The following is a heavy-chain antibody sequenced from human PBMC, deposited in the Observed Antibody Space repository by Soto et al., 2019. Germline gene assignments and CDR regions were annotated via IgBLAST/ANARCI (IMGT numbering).Heavy chain of an antibody. CDR2: INAGFGAT. J-gene: IGHJ6*02. CDR1: GGTFGRYA. D-gene: IGHD2-15*01. CDR3: ATDCSGGSCYGASGMDV. V-gene: IGHV1-69*06. Sequence: QVQLEQSGAEVKKPGSSVKVSCKASGGTFGRYAISWVRRAPGQSLEWMGQINAGFGATDLAQMFQGRVTITAANSTTTVYMELSSLRSDDTAVYYCATDCSGGSCYGASGMDVWGQGTTVTVSS.